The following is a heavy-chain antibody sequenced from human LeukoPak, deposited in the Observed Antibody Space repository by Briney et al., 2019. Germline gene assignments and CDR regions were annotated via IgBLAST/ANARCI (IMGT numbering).Heavy chain of an antibody. CDR2: IDYSGSA. Sequence: PGGSLRLSCTASGFTFGDYAMSWFRQAPGKGLEWIGSIDYSGSAYYNPSLKSRVTISVDRSKNQFSLKLSSVTAADTAVYYCASVDTAMVFFDYWGQGTLVTVSS. D-gene: IGHD5-18*01. CDR1: GFTFGDYA. CDR3: ASVDTAMVFFDY. J-gene: IGHJ4*02. V-gene: IGHV4-38-2*02.